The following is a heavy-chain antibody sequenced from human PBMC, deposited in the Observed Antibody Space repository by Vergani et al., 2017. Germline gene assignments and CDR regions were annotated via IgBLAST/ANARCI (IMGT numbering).Heavy chain of an antibody. J-gene: IGHJ4*02. Sequence: EVQLVESGGGLVQPGGSLRLSCAASGFTFSSYWMSWVRQAPGKGLEWVGNIKQDGSEKYYVDSVKCRFTISRDNAKNSLYLQMNSLRAEDTAVYYCAREEGDGYNDYWGQGTLVTVSS. CDR3: AREEGDGYNDY. D-gene: IGHD5-24*01. CDR2: IKQDGSEK. V-gene: IGHV3-7*03. CDR1: GFTFSSYW.